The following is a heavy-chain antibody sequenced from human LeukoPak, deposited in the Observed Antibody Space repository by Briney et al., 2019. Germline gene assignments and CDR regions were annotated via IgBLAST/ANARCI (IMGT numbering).Heavy chain of an antibody. J-gene: IGHJ4*02. Sequence: GGSLRLSCAASGFTFRSYGMHWVRQAPGKGLEWVAIIWYDGSNKYYADSVKGRITISRDNSKNTLYLQMNSLRAEDAAVYYCATVRGCGGDCYYIDYWGQGTLVTVSS. D-gene: IGHD2-21*02. CDR2: IWYDGSNK. CDR1: GFTFRSYG. CDR3: ATVRGCGGDCYYIDY. V-gene: IGHV3-33*01.